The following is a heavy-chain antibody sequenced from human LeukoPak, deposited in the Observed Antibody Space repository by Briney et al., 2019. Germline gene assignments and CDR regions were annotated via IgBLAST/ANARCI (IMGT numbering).Heavy chain of an antibody. CDR1: GFTFSSYA. J-gene: IGHJ4*02. V-gene: IGHV3-30-3*01. CDR2: ISYDGSNK. D-gene: IGHD1-1*01. CDR3: AREINWDGDY. Sequence: GGSLRLSCAASGFTFSSYAMHWVRQAPGKGLEWVAVISYDGSNKYSADSVKGRFTISRDNSKNTLYLQMNSLRAEDTAVYYCAREINWDGDYWGQGTLVTVSS.